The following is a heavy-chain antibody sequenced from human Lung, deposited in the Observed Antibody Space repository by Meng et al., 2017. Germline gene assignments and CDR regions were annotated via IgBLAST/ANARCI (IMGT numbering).Heavy chain of an antibody. J-gene: IGHJ4*02. V-gene: IGHV3-21*03. CDR2: ISSGSSYI. CDR1: GFTFSDYS. Sequence: VGPGGCLVQPGGFLTTYLAASGFTFSDYSMNWVRQAPGKGLEWVSSISSGSSYIYYADSVKGRFTISRDNAKNSLYLHMNSLRVEDTGLYYCARDYGGNSGGYWGQGTLVTVS. CDR3: ARDYGGNSGGY. D-gene: IGHD4-23*01.